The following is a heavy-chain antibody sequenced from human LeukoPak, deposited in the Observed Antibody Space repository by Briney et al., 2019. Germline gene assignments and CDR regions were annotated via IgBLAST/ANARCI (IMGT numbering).Heavy chain of an antibody. J-gene: IGHJ4*02. Sequence: GESLKISCKGSGYSFTSYWIGWVRQMPGKGLEWMGIIYPGDSDTRYSPSFQGQVTISADKSISTAYLQWSSLKVSDTAMYYCAIRNCGGDCYSVTYFDYWGQGTLVTVSS. V-gene: IGHV5-51*01. CDR3: AIRNCGGDCYSVTYFDY. CDR1: GYSFTSYW. CDR2: IYPGDSDT. D-gene: IGHD2-21*02.